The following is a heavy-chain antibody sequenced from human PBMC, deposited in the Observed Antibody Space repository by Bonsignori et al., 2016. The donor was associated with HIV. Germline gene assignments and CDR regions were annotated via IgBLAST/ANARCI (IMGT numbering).Heavy chain of an antibody. CDR3: AREAYSSGYYFQSRYYYYMDV. V-gene: IGHV4-34*01. D-gene: IGHD3-22*01. CDR2: INHSGST. J-gene: IGHJ6*03. CDR1: GGSFSDYY. Sequence: SETLSLTCAVHGGSFSDYYWTWIRRPPGKGLEWIGEINHSGSTNYNPSLKSRVTMSVDTSKNQFSLKLSSVTAADTAVYYCAREAYSSGYYFQSRYYYYMDVWGKGTTVTVSS.